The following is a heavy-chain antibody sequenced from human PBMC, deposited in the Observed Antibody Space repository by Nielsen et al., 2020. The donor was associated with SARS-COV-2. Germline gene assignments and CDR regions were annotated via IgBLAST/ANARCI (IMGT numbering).Heavy chain of an antibody. CDR2: INPSGGST. J-gene: IGHJ4*02. Sequence: ASVKVFCKASGYTFTSYYMHWVRQAPGQGLEWMGIINPSGGSTSYAQKFQGRVTMTRDTSTSTVYMELSSLRSEDTAVYYCARGVPAAMPPNYFDYWGQGTLVTVSS. CDR3: ARGVPAAMPPNYFDY. V-gene: IGHV1-46*01. D-gene: IGHD2-2*01. CDR1: GYTFTSYY.